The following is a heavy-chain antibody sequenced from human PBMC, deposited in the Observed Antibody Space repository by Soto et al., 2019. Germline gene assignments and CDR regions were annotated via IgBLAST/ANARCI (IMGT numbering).Heavy chain of an antibody. Sequence: EVRLLESGGGLVQPGGSLRLSCVVSGLTFRSHAMYWVRQAPGQGLEWVAGISGGGYTAYYPDSVRGRFTMSRDNSKHTVYLQIDNLRADDTAVYYCAKAKGVATIKSTFDYWGQGTLVTVSS. J-gene: IGHJ4*02. D-gene: IGHD5-12*01. CDR1: GLTFRSHA. V-gene: IGHV3-23*01. CDR3: AKAKGVATIKSTFDY. CDR2: ISGGGYTA.